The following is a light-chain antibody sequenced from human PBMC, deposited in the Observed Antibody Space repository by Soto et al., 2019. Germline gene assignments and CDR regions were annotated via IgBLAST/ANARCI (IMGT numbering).Light chain of an antibody. Sequence: QYVLTQPPSVSGAPGQRVTISCTGSSSNIGAGYDVHWYQQLPGTAPKLLIYGNSNRPSGVPDRFSGSKSGTSASLAITGLQAEDEADYYCQSYDSSLNVHVVFGGGTKVTVL. J-gene: IGLJ2*01. CDR2: GNS. CDR1: SSNIGAGYD. CDR3: QSYDSSLNVHVV. V-gene: IGLV1-40*01.